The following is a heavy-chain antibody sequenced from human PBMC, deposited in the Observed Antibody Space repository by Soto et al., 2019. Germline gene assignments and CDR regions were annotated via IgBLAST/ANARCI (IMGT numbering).Heavy chain of an antibody. D-gene: IGHD1-26*01. CDR3: STLVGAARINYVDR. CDR2: IKSKTDGGAT. CDR1: GFTFSNAW. J-gene: IGHJ4*02. V-gene: IGHV3-15*01. Sequence: GGSLRLSCVASGFTFSNAWMYWVRQAPGEGLEWFGRIKSKTDGGATDYAAPVEGRFTISRDDSTSTVYLQMNSLRIEDTAVYYCSTLVGAARINYVDRCGQGXLVTVSS.